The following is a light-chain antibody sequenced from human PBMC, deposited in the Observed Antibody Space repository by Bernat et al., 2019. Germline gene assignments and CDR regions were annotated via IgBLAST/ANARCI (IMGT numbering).Light chain of an antibody. Sequence: QYALTQLASVSGSPGQSVAISCSGTSSDVGGYNLVSWYQQFPGKAPKLIIYEVIKRPSGVSDRFSGTKSGNTASLTISGLQAEDEADYYCCSYAGSDRLVFGGGTKLTVL. CDR3: CSYAGSDRLV. CDR2: EVI. J-gene: IGLJ3*02. CDR1: SSDVGGYNL. V-gene: IGLV2-23*02.